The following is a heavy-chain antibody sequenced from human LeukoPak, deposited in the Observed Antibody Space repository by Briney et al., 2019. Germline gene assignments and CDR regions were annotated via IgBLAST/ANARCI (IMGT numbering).Heavy chain of an antibody. CDR3: ARKGYYFYGMDV. CDR1: GFSFSSYE. J-gene: IGHJ6*02. V-gene: IGHV3-48*03. CDR2: ISVSAGTI. Sequence: GGSLRLSCAASGFSFSSYEMSWVRQAPGKGLEWISYISVSAGTIYYADSVKGRFTMSRDNAKNSLSLQMSSLTADDTAVYYCARKGYYFYGMDVWGQGTTVTVSS.